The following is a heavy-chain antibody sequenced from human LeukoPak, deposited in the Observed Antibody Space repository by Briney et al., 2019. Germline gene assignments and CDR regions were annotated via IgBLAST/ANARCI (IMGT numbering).Heavy chain of an antibody. CDR2: ISYSEST. V-gene: IGHV4-59*01. D-gene: IGHD5/OR15-5a*01. Sequence: SETLSLTCSVSGGSISSFYWSWVRQPPGKGLEYIGYISYSESTSYNPSLKSRVTISVDTSRNQFSLKLTSVTAADTAVYYCARDKGLPQAFDIWGQGTMVTVSS. CDR1: GGSISSFY. J-gene: IGHJ3*02. CDR3: ARDKGLPQAFDI.